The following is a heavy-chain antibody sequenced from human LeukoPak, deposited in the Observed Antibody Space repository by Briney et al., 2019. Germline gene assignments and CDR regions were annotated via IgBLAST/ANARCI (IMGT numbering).Heavy chain of an antibody. CDR3: ARVLSSGTDWFDP. V-gene: IGHV4-38-2*01. CDR2: IYHSGST. CDR1: GYPISSGYY. Sequence: SETLSLTCAVSGYPISSGYYWGWIRQPPGKGLEWIGSIYHSGSTYYNPSLKSRVTISVDTSKNQFSLKLSSVTAADTAVYYCARVLSSGTDWFDPWGQGTLVTVSS. J-gene: IGHJ5*02. D-gene: IGHD6-13*01.